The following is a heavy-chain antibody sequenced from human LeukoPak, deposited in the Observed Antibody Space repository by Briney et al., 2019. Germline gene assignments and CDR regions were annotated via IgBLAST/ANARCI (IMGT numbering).Heavy chain of an antibody. J-gene: IGHJ4*02. D-gene: IGHD2-15*01. V-gene: IGHV4-59*01. Sequence: PSETLSLTCAVSGDSISNYYWSWIRQPPGKGLEWIGYIHYSGNTNYNPSLKSRVTISLDTSKTQFSLKLTSVTAADTAVYYCAREPSDRRFCSAASCAGVFDFRGQGTLVTVSS. CDR2: IHYSGNT. CDR3: AREPSDRRFCSAASCAGVFDF. CDR1: GDSISNYY.